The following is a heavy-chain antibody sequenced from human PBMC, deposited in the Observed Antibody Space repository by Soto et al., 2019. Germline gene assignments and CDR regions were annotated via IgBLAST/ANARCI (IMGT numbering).Heavy chain of an antibody. J-gene: IGHJ4*02. CDR3: SGGVGDAF. D-gene: IGHD1-26*01. V-gene: IGHV3-7*04. CDR2: INQDGSEK. CDR1: ESTVSRDW. Sequence: EVHLVESGGGLVQTGGSLRLSCAIFESTVSRDWMNWVRQAPGKGLEWVAHINQDGSEKYYVDSVKGRFTISRDNAKKSLXLQMNSLRXXXTAXYYCSGGVGDAFWGQGTLVTVSS.